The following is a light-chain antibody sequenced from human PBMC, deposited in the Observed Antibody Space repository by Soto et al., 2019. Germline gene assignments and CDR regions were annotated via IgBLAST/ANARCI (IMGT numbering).Light chain of an antibody. CDR2: DAL. J-gene: IGKJ2*01. V-gene: IGKV3-11*01. CDR1: QSVGSY. Sequence: EVVLTQSPVTLSLSPGERATLSCKTSQSVGSYLAWIQKKPGQAPRLLIYDALNRATGIPARFSGSGSGTDFTLTIRRLEPEDFAVYYCQQRAHWPPYTFGQGTKLEIK. CDR3: QQRAHWPPYT.